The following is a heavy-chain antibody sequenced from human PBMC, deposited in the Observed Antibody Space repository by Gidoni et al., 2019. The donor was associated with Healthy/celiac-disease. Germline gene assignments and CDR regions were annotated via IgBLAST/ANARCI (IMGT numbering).Heavy chain of an antibody. CDR2: IRSKAYGGTT. CDR1: GFTFGDYA. J-gene: IGHJ4*02. V-gene: IGHV3-49*04. Sequence: EVQLVESGGGLVQPGRSLRLSCTASGFTFGDYAMSWVRQAPGKGLEWVGFIRSKAYGGTTEYAASVKGRFTISRDDSKSIAYLQMNSLKTEDTAVYYCTRVRSIYYYDSSGYYSYFDYWGQGTLVTVSS. CDR3: TRVRSIYYYDSSGYYSYFDY. D-gene: IGHD3-22*01.